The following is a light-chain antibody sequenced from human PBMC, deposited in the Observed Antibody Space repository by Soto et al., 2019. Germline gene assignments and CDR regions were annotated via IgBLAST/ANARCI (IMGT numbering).Light chain of an antibody. CDR2: GNT. Sequence: QSVLTQPPSVSGAPGQTVTISCTGNSSNIGAGYDIHWYQQLPGIAPKLIIYGNTKRPSGVPARFSSSRSGPSASLAITGLQAEDEADYYCQSYDSSLTASVFGGGTKVTVL. CDR1: SSNIGAGYD. V-gene: IGLV1-40*01. CDR3: QSYDSSLTASV. J-gene: IGLJ3*02.